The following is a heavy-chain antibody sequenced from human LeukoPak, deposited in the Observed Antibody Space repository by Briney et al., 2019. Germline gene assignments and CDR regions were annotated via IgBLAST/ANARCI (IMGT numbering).Heavy chain of an antibody. CDR2: IGGSDGST. J-gene: IGHJ4*02. Sequence: GGSLRLSCAASGFTFSSYAMSWVRQAPGKGLEWVSAIGGSDGSTYYTDSVKGRFTISRDNSKNTLYLQMNSLRAEDAAVYYCAKRRGDSDYGDYWGQGTLVTVSS. V-gene: IGHV3-23*01. CDR1: GFTFSSYA. CDR3: AKRRGDSDYGDY. D-gene: IGHD3-10*01.